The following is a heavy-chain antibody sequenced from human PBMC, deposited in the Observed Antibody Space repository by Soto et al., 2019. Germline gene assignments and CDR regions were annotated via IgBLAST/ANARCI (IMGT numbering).Heavy chain of an antibody. V-gene: IGHV1-24*01. CDR3: ARDLGYCSSTSCYDYYYYYMDV. CDR1: GYTLTELS. D-gene: IGHD2-2*01. Sequence: EASVKVSCKVSGYTLTELSMHWVRQAPGKGLEWMGGFDPEDGETNYAQKFQGRVTITEDTSASTAYMELSSLRSEDTAVYYCARDLGYCSSTSCYDYYYYYMDVWGKGTTVTVSS. CDR2: FDPEDGET. J-gene: IGHJ6*03.